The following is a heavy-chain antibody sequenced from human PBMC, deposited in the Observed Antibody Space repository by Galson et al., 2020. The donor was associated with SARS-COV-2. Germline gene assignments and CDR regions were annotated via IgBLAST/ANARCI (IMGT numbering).Heavy chain of an antibody. CDR3: ARARCSSTSCYNYYGMDV. D-gene: IGHD2-2*01. J-gene: IGHJ6*02. V-gene: IGHV4-31*02. CDR2: IYYSGST. Sequence: WTWIRQHPGKGLEWIGYIYYSGSTYYNPSLKSRLTISVDTSKIQFSLKLSSVTAADTAVYYCARARCSSTSCYNYYGMDVWGQGTTVTVSS.